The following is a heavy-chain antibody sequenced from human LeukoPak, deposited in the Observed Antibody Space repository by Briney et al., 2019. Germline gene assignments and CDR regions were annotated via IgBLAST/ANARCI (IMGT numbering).Heavy chain of an antibody. J-gene: IGHJ2*01. CDR1: GFTFSSYG. V-gene: IGHV3-30*03. CDR2: ISYDGSNK. CDR3: ASHGVDWYFDL. Sequence: PGRSLRLSCAASGFTFSSYGMHWVRQAPGKGLEWVAVISYDGSNKYYADSVKGRFTISRDNSKNTLYLQMNSLRAEDAAVYYCASHGVDWYFDLWGRGTLVTVSS.